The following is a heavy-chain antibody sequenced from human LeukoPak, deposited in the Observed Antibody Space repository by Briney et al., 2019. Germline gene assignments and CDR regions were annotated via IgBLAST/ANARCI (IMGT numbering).Heavy chain of an antibody. J-gene: IGHJ5*02. D-gene: IGHD1-1*01. CDR2: IYYSGST. CDR1: GGSISSYY. CDR3: ARRTTNWFDP. Sequence: SETLSLTCTVSGGSISSYYWSWIPQPPRKGLEWIGYIYYSGSTNYNPPLKSRVTILVDTSKNQCSLKLSSLTAADTAVYYCARRTTNWFDPWGQGTLVTVSS. V-gene: IGHV4-59*01.